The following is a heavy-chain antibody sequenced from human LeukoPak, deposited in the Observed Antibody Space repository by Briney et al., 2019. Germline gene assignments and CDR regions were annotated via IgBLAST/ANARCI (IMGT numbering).Heavy chain of an antibody. CDR2: ISGSGDST. D-gene: IGHD3-22*01. CDR1: GFTFSNYA. V-gene: IGHV3-23*01. J-gene: IGHJ5*02. CDR3: AKHLVTSGYYWSRGYQDKIEWFDP. Sequence: GGSLRLSCVASGFTFSNYAMSWVRQAPGKGLEWVSSISGSGDSTYYTDSVKGRFTISRDNSKNTLYLQMNSLRAEDTAVYYCAKHLVTSGYYWSRGYQDKIEWFDPWGQGTLVTVSS.